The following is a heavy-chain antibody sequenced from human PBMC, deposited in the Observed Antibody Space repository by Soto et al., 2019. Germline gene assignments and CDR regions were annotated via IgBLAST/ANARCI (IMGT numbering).Heavy chain of an antibody. CDR3: VRGLDGDN. CDR2: IDSDGSRT. Sequence: EVQLVESGGDLVQPGGSLRLSCAVSGLTFSSYWMHWVRQAPGKGLEWVSRIDSDGSRTNYADSVKGRFTMSRDNAKNTLYLQMNSLRADDTAVYYFVRGLDGDNWGQGTLVIVS. J-gene: IGHJ4*02. CDR1: GLTFSSYW. V-gene: IGHV3-74*01.